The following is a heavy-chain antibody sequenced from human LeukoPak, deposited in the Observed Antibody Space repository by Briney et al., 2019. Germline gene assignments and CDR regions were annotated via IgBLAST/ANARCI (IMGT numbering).Heavy chain of an antibody. V-gene: IGHV3-11*01. CDR3: ARSKRYSSSSPLNWFDP. J-gene: IGHJ5*02. CDR1: GFTFSDYY. D-gene: IGHD6-13*01. CDR2: ISCSGSTI. Sequence: GGSLRLSCAASGFTFSDYYMSWIRQAPGKGLEWVSYISCSGSTIYYADSVKGRFTISRDNAKNSLYLQMNSLRAEDTAVYYCARSKRYSSSSPLNWFDPWGQGTLVTVSS.